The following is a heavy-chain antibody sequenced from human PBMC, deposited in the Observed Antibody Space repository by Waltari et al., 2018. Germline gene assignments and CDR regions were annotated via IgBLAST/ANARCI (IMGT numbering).Heavy chain of an antibody. CDR1: GFTFSSYW. CDR3: AREHSSSWYQGFLVPYYFDY. J-gene: IGHJ4*02. V-gene: IGHV3-74*01. D-gene: IGHD6-13*01. Sequence: EVQLVESGGGLVQPGGSLRLSCAASGFTFSSYWMHWVRQAPGKGLVWVSRINSDGSSTSYADSVKGRFTISRDNAKNTLYLQMNSLRAEDTAVYYCAREHSSSWYQGFLVPYYFDYWGQGTLVTASS. CDR2: INSDGSST.